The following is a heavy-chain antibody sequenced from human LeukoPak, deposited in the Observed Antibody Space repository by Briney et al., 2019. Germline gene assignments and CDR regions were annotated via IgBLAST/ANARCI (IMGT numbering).Heavy chain of an antibody. Sequence: PSETLSLTCAVYGGSFRGYFWSWIRQPPGKGLEWIGDLNPSGGTNYNASLKSRITISVDTSKNQFSLNLASVTAADTAVYYCARIAFGGYIVAQDYWGQGTLVIVSS. J-gene: IGHJ4*02. CDR3: ARIAFGGYIVAQDY. V-gene: IGHV4-34*01. CDR2: LNPSGGT. D-gene: IGHD3-16*01. CDR1: GGSFRGYF.